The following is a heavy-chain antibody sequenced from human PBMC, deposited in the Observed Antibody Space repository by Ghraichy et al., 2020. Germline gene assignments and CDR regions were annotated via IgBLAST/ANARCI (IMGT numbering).Heavy chain of an antibody. CDR1: GFTFSSYA. V-gene: IGHV3-23*01. Sequence: GESLNISCAASGFTFSSYAMSWVRQAPGKGLEWVSAISGSGGSTYYADSVKGRFTISRDNSKNTLYLQMNSLRAEDTAVYYCAKDYVVVTELGFDIWGQGTMVTVSS. D-gene: IGHD2-21*02. CDR2: ISGSGGST. CDR3: AKDYVVVTELGFDI. J-gene: IGHJ3*02.